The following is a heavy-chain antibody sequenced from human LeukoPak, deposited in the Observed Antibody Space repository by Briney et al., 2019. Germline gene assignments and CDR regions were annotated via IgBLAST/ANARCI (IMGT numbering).Heavy chain of an antibody. D-gene: IGHD1-26*01. J-gene: IGHJ4*02. V-gene: IGHV3-9*01. CDR3: EKARVGATRGVSFDY. Sequence: GGSLRLSCAASGFTFDDYAMHWVRQAPGKGLEWVSGISWNSGSIGYADSVKGRFTISRDNAKNSLYLQMNSLRAEDTALYYCEKARVGATRGVSFDYWGQGTLVTVSS. CDR2: ISWNSGSI. CDR1: GFTFDDYA.